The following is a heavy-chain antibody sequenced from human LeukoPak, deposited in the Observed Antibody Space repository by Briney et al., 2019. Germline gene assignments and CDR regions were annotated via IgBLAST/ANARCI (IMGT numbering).Heavy chain of an antibody. J-gene: IGHJ2*01. CDR3: ARDRGRKYQLQYWYFDL. CDR2: IYYSGST. Sequence: SQTLSLTCTVSGDSISRGGYFWSWIRQHPGKGLEWIGYIYYSGSTYYNPSLKSRVTISVDTSNNQLSLKLSSVTAADTTVYYYARDRGRKYQLQYWYFDLWGRGTLVTVSS. CDR1: GDSISRGGYF. V-gene: IGHV4-31*03. D-gene: IGHD2-2*01.